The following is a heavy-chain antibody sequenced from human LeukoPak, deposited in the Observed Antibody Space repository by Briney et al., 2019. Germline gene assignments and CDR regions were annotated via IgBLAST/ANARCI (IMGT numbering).Heavy chain of an antibody. CDR1: GYTFTSYY. CDR2: INPSGGST. Sequence: ASVKVSCKASGYTFTSYYMHWVRQAPGQGLEWMGIINPSGGSTSYAQKFQGRVTMTRDTSTSTAYMELRSLRSDDTAVYYCARRPVAGTWGYYYYYMDVWGKGTTVTVSS. CDR3: ARRPVAGTWGYYYYYMDV. V-gene: IGHV1-46*01. D-gene: IGHD6-19*01. J-gene: IGHJ6*03.